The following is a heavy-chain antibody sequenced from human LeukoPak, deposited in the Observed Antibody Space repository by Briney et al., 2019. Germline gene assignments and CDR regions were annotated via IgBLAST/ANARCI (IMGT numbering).Heavy chain of an antibody. CDR2: IKSKTDGATT. D-gene: IGHD1-7*01. CDR3: TADLGTTSLQDYYYYMDV. CDR1: GFTFSSAW. Sequence: GGSLRLSRAASGFTFSSAWRSWVRQAPGKGLEWVGRIKSKTDGATTDYTAPVKGIFTISRDDSKNTLYLQMSSLKTEDTAVYYCTADLGTTSLQDYYYYMDVWGDGTTVTVSS. J-gene: IGHJ6*03. V-gene: IGHV3-15*01.